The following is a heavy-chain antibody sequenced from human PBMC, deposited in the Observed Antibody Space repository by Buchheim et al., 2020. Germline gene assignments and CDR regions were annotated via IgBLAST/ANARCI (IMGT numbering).Heavy chain of an antibody. CDR2: ISYDGSNK. D-gene: IGHD2-21*02. J-gene: IGHJ4*02. CDR3: AKEVSRDEFCGGDCYSGLDY. V-gene: IGHV3-30*18. CDR1: GFTFRSYG. Sequence: QVQLVESGGGVVQPGRSLRLSCAASGFTFRSYGMHWVRQAPGKGLEWVAVISYDGSNKYYADSVKGRFTISRANSKNTLYLQMNSLRAEDTAVYYCAKEVSRDEFCGGDCYSGLDYWGQGTL.